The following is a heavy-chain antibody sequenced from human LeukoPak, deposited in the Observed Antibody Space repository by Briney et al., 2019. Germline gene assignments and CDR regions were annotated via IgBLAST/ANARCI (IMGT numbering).Heavy chain of an antibody. CDR1: GFTFSSTW. CDR3: AKDPGRLSSSWSFDY. Sequence: GGSLRLSCAASGFTFSSTWMNWVRQGPGKGLEWVSRITSDGSSTIYADSVKGRFTISRDNAKSTVYLQMNSLRAEDTAVYYCAKDPGRLSSSWSFDYWGQGTLVTVSS. D-gene: IGHD6-13*01. J-gene: IGHJ4*02. CDR2: ITSDGSST. V-gene: IGHV3-74*01.